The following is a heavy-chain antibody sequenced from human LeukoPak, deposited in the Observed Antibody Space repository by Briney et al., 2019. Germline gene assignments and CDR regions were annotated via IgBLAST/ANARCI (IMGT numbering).Heavy chain of an antibody. J-gene: IGHJ5*01. Sequence: GASVKVSCKASGYTFNTYGISWVRQAPGQGPEWMGWISVYNGNTKYAQKFQGRVTMTTDTSTSTAYMELRSLRSDDTAVYFCARVYYYDTSGHNWFDSWGQGTLVTVSS. V-gene: IGHV1-18*01. D-gene: IGHD3-22*01. CDR3: ARVYYYDTSGHNWFDS. CDR1: GYTFNTYG. CDR2: ISVYNGNT.